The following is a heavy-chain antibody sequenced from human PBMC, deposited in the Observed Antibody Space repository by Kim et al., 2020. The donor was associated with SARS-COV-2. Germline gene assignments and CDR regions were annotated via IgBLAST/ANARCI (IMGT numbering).Heavy chain of an antibody. Sequence: YADYVKGRFTISRDNAKNSLYLQMNSLRADDTALYYCTRSADPGIAAAGDYWGQGTLVTVSS. CDR3: TRSADPGIAAAGDY. V-gene: IGHV3-20*03. D-gene: IGHD6-13*01. J-gene: IGHJ4*02.